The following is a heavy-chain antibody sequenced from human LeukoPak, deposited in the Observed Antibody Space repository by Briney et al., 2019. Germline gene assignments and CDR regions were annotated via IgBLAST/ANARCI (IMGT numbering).Heavy chain of an antibody. J-gene: IGHJ5*02. CDR3: ARRDCSSTSCQGFDP. CDR2: IYPGDSDT. D-gene: IGHD2-2*01. Sequence: ASVKVSCKGSGYSFTSYWIGWVRQIPGKGLEWMGIIYPGDSDTRYSPSFQGQVTISADKSISTAYLQWSSLKASDTAMYYCARRDCSSTSCQGFDPWGQGTLVTVSS. CDR1: GYSFTSYW. V-gene: IGHV5-51*01.